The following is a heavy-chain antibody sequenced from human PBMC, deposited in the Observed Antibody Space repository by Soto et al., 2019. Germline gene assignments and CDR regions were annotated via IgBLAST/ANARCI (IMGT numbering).Heavy chain of an antibody. Sequence: SETLSFTCTVYGGSSSGYYWTWIRQPPGTGLEWIGEINHSGSTNYNPSLKSRVTISVDTSKNQFSLKLSSVTAADTAVYFCARRHGHDIDAYYWGQGILVTVSS. V-gene: IGHV4-34*01. CDR2: INHSGST. D-gene: IGHD3-9*01. J-gene: IGHJ4*02. CDR1: GGSSSGYY. CDR3: ARRHGHDIDAYY.